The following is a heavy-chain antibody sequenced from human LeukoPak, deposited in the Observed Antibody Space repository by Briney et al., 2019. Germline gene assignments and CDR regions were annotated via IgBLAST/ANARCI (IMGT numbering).Heavy chain of an antibody. Sequence: GGSLRLSCVASEFTFKSYSMNWVRQAPGKGLEWVSFITSTSSDLFHSDSVKGRFTVSRDNARNSLYLQMNSLTAEDTAVYYCARAAGHYFDYWGQGSLVTVSS. CDR3: ARAAGHYFDY. CDR1: EFTFKSYS. V-gene: IGHV3-21*05. CDR2: ITSTSSDL. D-gene: IGHD3-10*01. J-gene: IGHJ4*02.